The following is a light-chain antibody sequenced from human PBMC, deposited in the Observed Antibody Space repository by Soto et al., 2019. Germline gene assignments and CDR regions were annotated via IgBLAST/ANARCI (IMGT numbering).Light chain of an antibody. J-gene: IGLJ3*02. Sequence: QSALTQPPSASGSPGQSVTISCTGTSSDVGSYKYVSWYQQHPGKAPKLMIYEVSKRPSGVPDRFSGSKSGNTASLTVSGLQAEDEADYYCSSYAGSNEWVFGGGTKVTVL. V-gene: IGLV2-8*01. CDR3: SSYAGSNEWV. CDR2: EVS. CDR1: SSDVGSYKY.